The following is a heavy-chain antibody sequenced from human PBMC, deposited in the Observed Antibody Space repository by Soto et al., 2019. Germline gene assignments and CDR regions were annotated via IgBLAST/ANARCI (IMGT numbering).Heavy chain of an antibody. D-gene: IGHD6-13*01. J-gene: IGHJ3*02. V-gene: IGHV3-30*18. CDR1: GFTFSSYG. Sequence: PGGSLRLSCAASGFTFSSYGMHWVRQAPGKGLEWVAVISYDGSNKYYADSVKGRFTISRDNSKNTLYLQMNSLRAEDTAVYYCAKDLPIAAAGISAFDIWGQGTMVTVSS. CDR3: AKDLPIAAAGISAFDI. CDR2: ISYDGSNK.